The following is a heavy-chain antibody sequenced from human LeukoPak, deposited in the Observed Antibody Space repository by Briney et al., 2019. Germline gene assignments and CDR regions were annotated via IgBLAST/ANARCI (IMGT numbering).Heavy chain of an antibody. CDR2: IYHSERT. Sequence: SETLSLTCTVSGYSINNGFYWGWIRQPPGKGLEGIWSIYHSERTHYNPSLKSRVTISVDTSKNQFSLKLSSVTAADTAVYYCARVLPITPYFDYWGQGTLVTVSS. CDR3: ARVLPITPYFDY. V-gene: IGHV4-38-2*02. J-gene: IGHJ4*02. CDR1: GYSINNGFY. D-gene: IGHD1-14*01.